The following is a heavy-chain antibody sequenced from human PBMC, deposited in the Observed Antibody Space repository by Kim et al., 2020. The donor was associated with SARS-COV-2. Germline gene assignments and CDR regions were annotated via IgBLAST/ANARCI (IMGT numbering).Heavy chain of an antibody. V-gene: IGHV3-9*01. J-gene: IGHJ2*01. D-gene: IGHD3-3*01. CDR3: AKGSTTIFGVVIRLDWYFDL. Sequence: GGSLRLSCAASGFTFGDYAMHWVRQAPGKGLEWVSGISWNSGSIGYADSVKGRFTISRDNAKNSLYLQMNSLRAEDTALYYCAKGSTTIFGVVIRLDWYFDLWGRGTLVTVSS. CDR1: GFTFGDYA. CDR2: ISWNSGSI.